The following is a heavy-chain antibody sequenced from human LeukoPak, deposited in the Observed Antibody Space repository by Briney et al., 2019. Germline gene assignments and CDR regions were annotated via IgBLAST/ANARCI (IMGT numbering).Heavy chain of an antibody. V-gene: IGHV1-18*04. CDR1: GYTFXSFY. D-gene: IGHD2-2*01. CDR2: ISAYNGNT. CDR3: ARALYCSSTSCYSWSAFDI. Sequence: VKVSCKASGYTFXSFYMHWVRQAPGQGLEWMGWISAYNGNTNYAQKFQGRVTITADESTSTAYMELSSLRSEDTAVYYCARALYCSSTSCYSWSAFDIWGQGTMVTVSS. J-gene: IGHJ3*02.